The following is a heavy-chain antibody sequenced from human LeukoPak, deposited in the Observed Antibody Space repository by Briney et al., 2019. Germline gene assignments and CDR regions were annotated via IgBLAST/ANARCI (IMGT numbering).Heavy chain of an antibody. V-gene: IGHV1-2*06. Sequence: ASVKVSCKASGYTFTGYYMHWVRQAPGQGLEWMGRINPNSGGTNYAQKFQGRVTMTRDTSISTAYMELSRLTSDDTAVYYCASVHSSNWDAFDIGGQGTMVTVSS. CDR2: INPNSGGT. CDR1: GYTFTGYY. J-gene: IGHJ3*02. D-gene: IGHD7-27*01. CDR3: ASVHSSNWDAFDI.